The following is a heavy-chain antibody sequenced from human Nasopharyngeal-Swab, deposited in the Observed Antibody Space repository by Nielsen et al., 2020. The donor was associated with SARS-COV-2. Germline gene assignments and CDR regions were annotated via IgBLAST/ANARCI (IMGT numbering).Heavy chain of an antibody. J-gene: IGHJ4*02. V-gene: IGHV3-33*08. CDR3: ARESGVSSTSPFDC. CDR1: GFTFSSYW. CDR2: MWYAGSSE. D-gene: IGHD2-2*01. Sequence: GESLKISCAASGFTFSSYWMSWLRQTPGKGLEWVAVMWYAGSSERYADSVKGRFTISRDISKNTLYLQMNSLRAEDTAVYYCARESGVSSTSPFDCWGRGTLVTVSS.